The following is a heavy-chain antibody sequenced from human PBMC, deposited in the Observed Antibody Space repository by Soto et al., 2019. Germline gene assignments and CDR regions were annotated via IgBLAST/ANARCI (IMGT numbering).Heavy chain of an antibody. V-gene: IGHV3-30*04. Sequence: QVQLVESGGGVVQPGRSLRLSCAASGFTFSSFAMHWVRQAPGKGLEWVAVISYDGADKFYAASVKGRLTISRDNSKNTLYLQINGLRTEDTAVYYCTRTPGGFYYGFDYWGQGTLVTVSS. CDR2: ISYDGADK. D-gene: IGHD3-22*01. J-gene: IGHJ4*02. CDR3: TRTPGGFYYGFDY. CDR1: GFTFSSFA.